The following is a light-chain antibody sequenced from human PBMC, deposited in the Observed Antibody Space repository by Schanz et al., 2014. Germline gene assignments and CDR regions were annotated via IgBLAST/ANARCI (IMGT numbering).Light chain of an antibody. CDR3: QQRSNWPQT. CDR1: QSVSTNS. J-gene: IGKJ1*01. CDR2: GAS. Sequence: EIVLTQSPGTLSLSPGERATLSCRASQSVSTNSLAWYQQKPGQAPRLLIYGASSRATAIPDRFSGSGSGTDYTLTITSLEPEDFAVYYCQQRSNWPQTFGQGTKVEIK. V-gene: IGKV3D-20*02.